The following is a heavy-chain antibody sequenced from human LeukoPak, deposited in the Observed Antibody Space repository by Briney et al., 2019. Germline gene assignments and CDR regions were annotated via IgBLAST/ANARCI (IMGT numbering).Heavy chain of an antibody. J-gene: IGHJ4*02. D-gene: IGHD6-19*01. CDR1: GVSISSSNSY. CDR3: ARDGLSIAVAGSRGGFDY. CDR2: IYYTVNT. V-gene: IGHV4-39*02. Sequence: PSETLSLTCTVSGVSISSSNSYWGWIRQPPGKGLEWIGSIYYTVNTSYNASLKSQVSISIDTSKNRFSLKLTSVTAADTAVYYCARDGLSIAVAGSRGGFDYWGQGTLVTVSS.